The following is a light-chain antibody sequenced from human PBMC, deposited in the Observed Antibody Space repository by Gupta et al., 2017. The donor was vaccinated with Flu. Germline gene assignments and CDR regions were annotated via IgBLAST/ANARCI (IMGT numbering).Light chain of an antibody. J-gene: IGKJ4*01. CDR1: QGVTTK. CDR3: QQYDNWPPLT. Sequence: GTLSVSPGERVILSCRASQGVTTKVDWYQHRPGQAPRLLIYDASTRDTGIPARFTGSGYGTEFSLIISSRQLEDFALYYCQQYDNWPPLTFGGGTKVEVK. V-gene: IGKV3-15*01. CDR2: DAS.